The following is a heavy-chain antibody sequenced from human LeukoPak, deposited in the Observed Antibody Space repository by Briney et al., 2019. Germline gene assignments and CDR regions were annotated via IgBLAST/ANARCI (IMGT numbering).Heavy chain of an antibody. CDR1: GFSVSSNY. V-gene: IGHV3-53*04. D-gene: IGHD5-24*01. J-gene: IGHJ4*02. CDR2: IYSGGYT. CDR3: ARTGLQSKGYFDI. Sequence: GGSLRLSCAASGFSVSSNYMSWVRQAPPKGLEWVSVIYSGGYTYYADSVKGRFTISRHDSKKTVYLQMNSLNPEDTDVYYCARTGLQSKGYFDIWGQGALVTVSS.